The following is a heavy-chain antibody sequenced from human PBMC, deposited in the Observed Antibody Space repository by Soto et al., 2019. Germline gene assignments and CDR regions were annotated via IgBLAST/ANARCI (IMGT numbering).Heavy chain of an antibody. CDR2: ISDDGGNK. V-gene: IGHV3-30-3*01. J-gene: IGHJ4*02. Sequence: PGGSLRLSCAASGFTFRTYTMHWVRQAPGKGLEWVSVISDDGGNKFFADSVKGRFTISRDNSKNMLYLQVNSLRAEDTAVYFCAREANFYDTTGYSLVYFDYWGQGALVTVSS. D-gene: IGHD3-22*01. CDR1: GFTFRTYT. CDR3: AREANFYDTTGYSLVYFDY.